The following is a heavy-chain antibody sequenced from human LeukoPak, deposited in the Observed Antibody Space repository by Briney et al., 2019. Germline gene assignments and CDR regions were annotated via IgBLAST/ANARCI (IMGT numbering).Heavy chain of an antibody. CDR1: GFTFSSYA. J-gene: IGHJ4*02. Sequence: PGGSLRLSCAASGFTFSSYAMSWVRQAPGKGLEWVSAISGSGGSTYYADSVKGRFTISRDNSKSTLYLQMNSLRAEDTAVYYCAKAPGIAVAGLFDYWGQGTLVIVSS. CDR2: ISGSGGST. V-gene: IGHV3-23*01. D-gene: IGHD6-19*01. CDR3: AKAPGIAVAGLFDY.